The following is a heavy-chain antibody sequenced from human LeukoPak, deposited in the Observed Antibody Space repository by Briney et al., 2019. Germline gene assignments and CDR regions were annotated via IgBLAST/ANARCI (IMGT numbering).Heavy chain of an antibody. J-gene: IGHJ4*02. Sequence: SETLSLTCAVYGGSFSGYYWSWIRQPPGKGLEWIGEINHSGSTNYNPSLKSRVTISVDTSKNQFSLKLSSFTAADTAVYSFAVKYCRNTRCFDYWGQGTLVPGSS. CDR3: AVKYCRNTRCFDY. D-gene: IGHD2-2*01. CDR2: INHSGST. V-gene: IGHV4-34*01. CDR1: GGSFSGYY.